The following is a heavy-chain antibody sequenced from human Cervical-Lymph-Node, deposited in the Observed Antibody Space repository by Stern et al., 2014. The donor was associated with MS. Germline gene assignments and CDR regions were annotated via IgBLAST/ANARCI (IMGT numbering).Heavy chain of an antibody. CDR2: IGVGSGNT. CDR3: AADQDYYDSSGYGLDY. V-gene: IGHV1-58*01. D-gene: IGHD3-22*01. CDR1: GFTFTSSA. Sequence: QMQLVQSGPEVKKPGTSVKVSCKASGFTFTSSAVQWVRQARGQRLEWIGWIGVGSGNTNYAQKFQERVTITRDMSTSTAYMELSSLRSEDTAVYYCAADQDYYDSSGYGLDYWGQGTLVTVSS. J-gene: IGHJ4*02.